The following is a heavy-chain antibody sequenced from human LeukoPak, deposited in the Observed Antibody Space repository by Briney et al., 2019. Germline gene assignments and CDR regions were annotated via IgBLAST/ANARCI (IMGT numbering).Heavy chain of an antibody. CDR2: IYSSGST. V-gene: IGHV4-4*07. D-gene: IGHD5-18*01. CDR1: GGSISNYY. Sequence: SETLSLTCTVSGGSISNYYWSWIRQPAGKGLEWIGRIYSSGSTNYNPSLKSRVTMSVDTSKNQFSVKLSSVTAADTAVYYCARSRGTTMVTRFDYWGQGTLVTASS. J-gene: IGHJ4*02. CDR3: ARSRGTTMVTRFDY.